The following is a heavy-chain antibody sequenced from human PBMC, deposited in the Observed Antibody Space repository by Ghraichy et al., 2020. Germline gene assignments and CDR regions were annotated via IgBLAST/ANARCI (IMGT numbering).Heavy chain of an antibody. V-gene: IGHV1-3*01. CDR3: AREIAAAGTCDY. D-gene: IGHD6-13*01. J-gene: IGHJ4*02. Sequence: ASVKVSCKASGYTFTSYAMHWVRQAPGQRLEWMGWINAGNGNTKYSQKFQGRVTITRDTSASTAYMELSSLRSEDTAVYYCAREIAAAGTCDYWGQGTLVTVSS. CDR1: GYTFTSYA. CDR2: INAGNGNT.